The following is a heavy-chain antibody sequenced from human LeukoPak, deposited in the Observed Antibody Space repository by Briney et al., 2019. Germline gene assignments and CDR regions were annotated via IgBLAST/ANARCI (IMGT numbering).Heavy chain of an antibody. CDR2: IYYSGST. D-gene: IGHD2-15*01. CDR1: GGSISSSSYY. Sequence: SEPLSLTCSVSGGSISSSSYYWGWIRQPPGKGLEWIGSIYYSGSTYYNPSLKSRVTISVDTSKNQFSLKLSSVTAADTAVYYCARGGGDIVVVVAVNYFDYWGQGTLVTVSS. CDR3: ARGGGDIVVVVAVNYFDY. V-gene: IGHV4-39*01. J-gene: IGHJ4*02.